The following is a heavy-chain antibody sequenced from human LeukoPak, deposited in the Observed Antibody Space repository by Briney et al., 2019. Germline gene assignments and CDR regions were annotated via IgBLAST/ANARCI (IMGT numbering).Heavy chain of an antibody. V-gene: IGHV4-39*01. D-gene: IGHD3-16*01. Sequence: PSETLSLTCTVSGGSISSSSYYWGWIRQPSGKGLEWIGSIYYSGSTYYNPSLKSRVTISVDTSKNQFSLKLSSVTAADTAVYYCARSYPGNGFDPWGQGTLVTVSS. CDR1: GGSISSSSYY. CDR2: IYYSGST. J-gene: IGHJ5*02. CDR3: ARSYPGNGFDP.